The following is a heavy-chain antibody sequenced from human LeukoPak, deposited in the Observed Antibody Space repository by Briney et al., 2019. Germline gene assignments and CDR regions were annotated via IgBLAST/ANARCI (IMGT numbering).Heavy chain of an antibody. CDR1: GDSFTIRY. D-gene: IGHD1-1*01. J-gene: IGHJ6*03. CDR3: ARAKNADYYYYLDV. Sequence: SETLSLTCTVSGDSFTIRYWSWVRQSPGNGLEWIGYKYPSGSTNYNPSLKSRVTISVDTSKNQFSLKLTSVTAADTAVYYCARAKNADYYYYLDVWGIGTTVTVSS. CDR2: KYPSGST. V-gene: IGHV4-4*08.